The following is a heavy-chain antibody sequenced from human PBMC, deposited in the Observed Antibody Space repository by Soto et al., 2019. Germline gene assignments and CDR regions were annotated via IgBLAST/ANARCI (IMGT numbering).Heavy chain of an antibody. D-gene: IGHD1-26*01. CDR1: GDSVSSSSVT. CDR3: VRLIGHSLLDV. V-gene: IGHV6-1*01. J-gene: IGHJ4*02. CDR2: TYYRSKWYN. Sequence: PSQTLSLTCAISGDSVSSSSVTWNWIRQSPSRGLEWLGRTYYRSKWYNDYAESVKSRITINPDTSKNQFSLHLNSVTPEDTAVYYCVRLIGHSLLDVWGQGSLVIVSS.